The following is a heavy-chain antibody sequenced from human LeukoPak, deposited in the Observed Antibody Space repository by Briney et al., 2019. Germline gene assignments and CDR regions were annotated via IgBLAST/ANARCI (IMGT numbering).Heavy chain of an antibody. D-gene: IGHD3-3*01. Sequence: SETLSLTCAVYGGSFSGYYWSWIRQPPGKGLKWIGEINHSGSTNYNPSLKSRVTISVDTSKNQFSLKLSSVTAADTAVYYCARGAYYDFWSGYYSRDNWFDPWGQGTLVTVSS. CDR2: INHSGST. J-gene: IGHJ5*02. CDR1: GGSFSGYY. CDR3: ARGAYYDFWSGYYSRDNWFDP. V-gene: IGHV4-34*01.